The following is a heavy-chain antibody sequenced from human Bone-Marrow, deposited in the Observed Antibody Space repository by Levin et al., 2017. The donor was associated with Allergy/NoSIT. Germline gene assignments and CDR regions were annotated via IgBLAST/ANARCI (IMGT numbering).Heavy chain of an antibody. CDR2: ISSSGDGS. D-gene: IGHD6-13*01. CDR3: ARPKVPNSNSYLWSNDAFEL. V-gene: IGHV3-23*01. J-gene: IGHJ3*01. CDR1: GFSFSKYA. Sequence: SCEVSGFSFSKYAMNWVRQIPGKGLEWVAVISSSGDGSDYGDSVRGRFTVSRDNSKNILYLHLNSLRADDTALYSCARPKVPNSNSYLWSNDAFELWGRGTMVTVSS.